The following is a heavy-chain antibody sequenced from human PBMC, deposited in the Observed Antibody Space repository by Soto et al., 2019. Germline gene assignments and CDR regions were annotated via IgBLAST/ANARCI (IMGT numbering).Heavy chain of an antibody. CDR1: GYTFTNYG. V-gene: IGHV1-18*01. D-gene: IGHD3-10*01. Sequence: QVQLVQSGAEVKKPGASVKVSCKASGYTFTNYGISWVRQAPGQGLEWMGWINPNNNGHTNSAQNLQDRITLTTDSSTTTAYMELGSLTSDDTAVYYCATDRGMRAPDTSDDWGHGTLLIVSS. J-gene: IGHJ4*01. CDR3: ATDRGMRAPDTSDD. CDR2: INPNNNGHT.